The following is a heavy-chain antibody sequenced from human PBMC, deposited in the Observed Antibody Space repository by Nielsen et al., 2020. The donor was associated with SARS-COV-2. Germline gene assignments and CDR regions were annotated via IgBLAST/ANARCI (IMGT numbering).Heavy chain of an antibody. D-gene: IGHD3-3*01. J-gene: IGHJ5*02. V-gene: IGHV3-23*01. CDR1: GFTFNAYA. Sequence: GESLKISCAASGFTFNAYAMSWVRQAPGKGLEWVSGIVNRGDTTFYADSAKGQFTISRDDSKNTLYLHMSSLRAEDTALYYCAKGERGISILFEAWGQGTLVTVSS. CDR3: AKGERGISILFEA. CDR2: IVNRGDTT.